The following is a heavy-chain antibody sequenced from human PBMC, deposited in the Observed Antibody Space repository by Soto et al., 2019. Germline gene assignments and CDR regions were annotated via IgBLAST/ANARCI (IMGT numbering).Heavy chain of an antibody. J-gene: IGHJ4*02. V-gene: IGHV3-23*01. Sequence: GGSLRLSCAASGFTFSSYAMVWVRQAPGKGLEWVSGVGASGGNTYYTDSVKGRFTISRDNSKNMVYLQISSLRAEDTAVYYCAKVLTGNHYYFEYWGQGILVTVSS. D-gene: IGHD3-9*01. CDR3: AKVLTGNHYYFEY. CDR2: VGASGGNT. CDR1: GFTFSSYA.